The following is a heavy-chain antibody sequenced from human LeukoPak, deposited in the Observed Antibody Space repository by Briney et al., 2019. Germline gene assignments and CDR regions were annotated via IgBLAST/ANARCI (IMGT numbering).Heavy chain of an antibody. CDR1: GGSFSNGSYY. CDR2: IDTSGST. J-gene: IGHJ3*02. V-gene: IGHV4-61*09. CDR3: ARDWRYNGHAYVLDI. D-gene: IGHD1-20*01. Sequence: SETLSLTCTVSGGSFSNGSYYWSWIRQPAGKGLEWIGHIDTSGSTYYNPSLMSRVTISVDTSKNQFSLRLSSVTAADTAVYFCARDWRYNGHAYVLDIWGQGTTVTVSS.